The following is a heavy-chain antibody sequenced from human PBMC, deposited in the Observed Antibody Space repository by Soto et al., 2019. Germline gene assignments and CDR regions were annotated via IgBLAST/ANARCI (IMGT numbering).Heavy chain of an antibody. CDR2: IIPILGIA. J-gene: IGHJ4*02. CDR3: ARWPDGSGSYGKS. Sequence: SVKVSCKASGGTFSSYTISWVRQAPGQGLEWMGRIIPILGIANYAQKFQGRVTITADKSTSTAYMELSSLRSEDTAVYYCARWPDGSGSYGKSWGQGTLVTVSS. CDR1: GGTFSSYT. D-gene: IGHD3-10*01. V-gene: IGHV1-69*02.